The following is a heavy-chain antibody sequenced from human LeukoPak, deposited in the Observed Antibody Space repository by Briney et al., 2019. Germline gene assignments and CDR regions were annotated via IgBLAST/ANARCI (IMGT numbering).Heavy chain of an antibody. D-gene: IGHD6-19*01. Sequence: GGSLRLSCAASGFTFSSYGMHWVRQAPGKGLEWVAVISYDGSNKYYADSVKGRFTISRDNSKNTLFLQMNSLRAEDTAVYYCAKDFTSGWTADLFGYWGQGTLVTVSS. CDR2: ISYDGSNK. CDR1: GFTFSSYG. CDR3: AKDFTSGWTADLFGY. V-gene: IGHV3-30*18. J-gene: IGHJ4*02.